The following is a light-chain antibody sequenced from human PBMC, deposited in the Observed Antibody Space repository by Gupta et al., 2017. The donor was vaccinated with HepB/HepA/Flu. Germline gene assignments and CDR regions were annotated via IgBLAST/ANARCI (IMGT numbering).Light chain of an antibody. Sequence: MTQPPLSLSVTPGEPASISCRSSQRLLHTNGYNYLDWYLQKPGQSPQLLIYLGSIRASGVPARFSGSGSGTNFTLKITKVEAEDVGVYYCMQYLQPPCSFGPGTHLEI. J-gene: IGKJ2*02. CDR3: MQYLQPPCS. V-gene: IGKV2-28*01. CDR1: QRLLHTNGYNY. CDR2: LGS.